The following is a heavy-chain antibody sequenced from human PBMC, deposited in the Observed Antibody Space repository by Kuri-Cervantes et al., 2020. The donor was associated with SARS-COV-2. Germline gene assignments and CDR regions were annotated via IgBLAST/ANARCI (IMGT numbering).Heavy chain of an antibody. CDR2: IYYSGST. CDR1: GGSISSYY. D-gene: IGHD4-17*01. V-gene: IGHV4-59*08. Sequence: SETLSLTCTVSGGSISSYYWSWIRQPPGKGLEWIGYIYYSGSTNYNPSLKSRATILVYTSHNHFSLNLDSVTAADTAVYYCAKHDYGDYGTFDYWGPGTLVTVSS. J-gene: IGHJ4*02. CDR3: AKHDYGDYGTFDY.